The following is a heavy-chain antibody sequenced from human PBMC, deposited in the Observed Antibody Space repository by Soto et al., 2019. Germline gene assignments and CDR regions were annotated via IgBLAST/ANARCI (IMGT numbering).Heavy chain of an antibody. J-gene: IGHJ6*02. V-gene: IGHV1-69*01. Sequence: SVELFCKASGVTFSSYAISWVRQAPGQGLEWMGGIIPIFGTASYAQKFQGRVTITADESTSTAYMELSSLRSEDTAVYYCARVLLKDFVVVVAAHPPYYYYGMAVWGQGTTVTVSS. CDR3: ARVLLKDFVVVVAAHPPYYYYGMAV. CDR1: GVTFSSYA. CDR2: IIPIFGTA. D-gene: IGHD2-15*01.